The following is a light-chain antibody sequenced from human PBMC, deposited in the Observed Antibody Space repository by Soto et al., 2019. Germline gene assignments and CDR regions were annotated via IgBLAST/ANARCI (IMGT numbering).Light chain of an antibody. J-gene: IGKJ4*01. V-gene: IGKV3-11*01. Sequence: EIVLSQSPATLSLSPGERATLSCRTGQSVSNYLAWYQQKPGQAPSLLIYDVSNRATGIPARFSGSGSGTGFTLTISSLEPEDFAVYYCQQGKNWPPRLPFGGGTKVDIK. CDR3: QQGKNWPPRLP. CDR2: DVS. CDR1: QSVSNY.